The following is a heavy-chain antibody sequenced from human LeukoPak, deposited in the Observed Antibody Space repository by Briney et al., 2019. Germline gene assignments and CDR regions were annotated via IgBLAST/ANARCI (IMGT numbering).Heavy chain of an antibody. D-gene: IGHD1-26*01. V-gene: IGHV1-24*01. CDR1: GYTLTELS. CDR3: ATEPLKGATKRSDAFDI. CDR2: FDPEDGET. J-gene: IGHJ3*02. Sequence: ASVKVSCKVSGYTLTELSMHWVRQAPGKGLEWMGGFDPEDGETIYAQKFQGRVTMTEDTSTDTAYMELSSLRSEDTTVYYCATEPLKGATKRSDAFDIWGQGTMVTVSS.